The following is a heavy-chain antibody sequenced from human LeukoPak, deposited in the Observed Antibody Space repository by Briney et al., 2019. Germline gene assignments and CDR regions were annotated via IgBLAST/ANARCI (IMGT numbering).Heavy chain of an antibody. V-gene: IGHV4-59*01. D-gene: IGHD3-22*01. CDR1: GGSIRNYY. CDR2: IYYSGST. Sequence: PSETLSLTCTVSGGSIRNYYWSWIRQPPGKGLEWIGYIYYSGSTNYNPSLKSRVTISVDTSKNQFSLKLSSVTAADTAVYYCARDHYYDSSGYTFRYWGQGTLVPVSS. J-gene: IGHJ1*01. CDR3: ARDHYYDSSGYTFRY.